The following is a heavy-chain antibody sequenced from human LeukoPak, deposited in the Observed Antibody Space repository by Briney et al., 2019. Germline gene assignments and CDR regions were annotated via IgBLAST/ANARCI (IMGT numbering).Heavy chain of an antibody. Sequence: ASVKVSCKASGYTFTSYGISWVRQAPGQGLEWMGWISAYNGNTSYAQKFQGRVTMTRDMSTSTVYMELSSLRSEDTAVYYCARDGYSGSDALWGQGTLVTVSS. CDR1: GYTFTSYG. V-gene: IGHV1-18*01. J-gene: IGHJ4*02. CDR3: ARDGYSGSDAL. CDR2: ISAYNGNT. D-gene: IGHD5-12*01.